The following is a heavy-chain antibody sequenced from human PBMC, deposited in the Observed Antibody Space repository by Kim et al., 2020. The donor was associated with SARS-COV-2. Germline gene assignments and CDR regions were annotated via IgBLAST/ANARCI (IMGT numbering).Heavy chain of an antibody. J-gene: IGHJ4*02. CDR3: ASSPLGN. CDR2: INHSGST. V-gene: IGHV4-34*01. CDR1: GGSFSGYY. Sequence: SETLSLTCAVYGGSFSGYYWSWIRQPPGKGLEWIGEINHSGSTNYNPSLKSRVTISVDTSKNQFSVKLSSVTPADTAVYYCASSPLGNWGQGTLVTVSS.